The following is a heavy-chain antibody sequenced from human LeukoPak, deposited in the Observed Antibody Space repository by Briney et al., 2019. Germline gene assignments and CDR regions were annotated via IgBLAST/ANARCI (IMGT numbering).Heavy chain of an antibody. CDR2: IYTSGST. V-gene: IGHV4-61*02. J-gene: IGHJ5*02. Sequence: SETLSLTCTVSGGSTSSSNYYWSWIRQPAGKGLEWIGRIYTSGSTNYNPSLKSRVTISVDTSKNQFSLKLSSVTAADTAVYYCARALPYCGGDCYRPWGQGTLVTVSS. CDR1: GGSTSSSNYY. CDR3: ARALPYCGGDCYRP. D-gene: IGHD2-21*02.